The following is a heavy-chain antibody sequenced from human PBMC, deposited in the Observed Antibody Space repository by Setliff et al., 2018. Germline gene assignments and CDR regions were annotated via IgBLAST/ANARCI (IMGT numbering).Heavy chain of an antibody. D-gene: IGHD5-12*01. J-gene: IGHJ4*02. Sequence: ASVKVSCKASGYIFTTYGFNWVRQAPGQGLEWMGMISTYTGKTTYAQKFQGRVTMTTDTSTGTGYMELRSLRSDDTAVYYCARQPMDTIMVTFDYWGQGILVTVSS. CDR2: ISTYTGKT. V-gene: IGHV1-18*01. CDR3: ARQPMDTIMVTFDY. CDR1: GYIFTTYG.